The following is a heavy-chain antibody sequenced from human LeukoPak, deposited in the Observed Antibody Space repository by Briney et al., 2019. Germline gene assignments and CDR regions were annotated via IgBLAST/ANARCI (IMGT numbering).Heavy chain of an antibody. J-gene: IGHJ2*01. CDR3: ARAPRSQGWYFDL. V-gene: IGHV4-34*01. CDR1: GGSFSGYC. Sequence: PSETLSLTCAVSGGSFSGYCWSWIRQPPGKGLEWIGEINHSGSINYNPSLKSRVTISVDTSMNQFSLELSSVTAADTAVYYCARAPRSQGWYFDLWGRGTLVTVSS. CDR2: INHSGSI.